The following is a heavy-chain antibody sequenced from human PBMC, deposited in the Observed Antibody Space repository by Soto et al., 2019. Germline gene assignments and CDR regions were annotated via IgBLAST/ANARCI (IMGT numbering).Heavy chain of an antibody. V-gene: IGHV3-23*01. CDR2: ISGSGDST. D-gene: IGHD6-13*01. CDR3: ARRSSSWYFDY. Sequence: EGQLLESGGGLVQPGGSLRLSCTASGFTFSNYAMNWVRQAPGKGLEWVSVISGSGDSTYYADSVKGRFTISRDSSKNTLYLQMNSLRAEDTAVYYCARRSSSWYFDYWGQGTLVTVSS. CDR1: GFTFSNYA. J-gene: IGHJ4*02.